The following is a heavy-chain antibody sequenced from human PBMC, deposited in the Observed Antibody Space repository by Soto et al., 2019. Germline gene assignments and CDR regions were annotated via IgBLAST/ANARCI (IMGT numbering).Heavy chain of an antibody. CDR3: ARDNVPSDFFDS. J-gene: IGHJ4*02. D-gene: IGHD2-8*01. CDR2: ISSRSSYI. V-gene: IGHV3-21*01. Sequence: GGSLRLSCSASGFTFNIHNMNWVRQAPGKGLEWVSSISSRSSYIYYSDSVKGRFTISRDNAKNSLYLQMNSLRAEDTAVYYCARDNVPSDFFDSWGQGTLVT. CDR1: GFTFNIHN.